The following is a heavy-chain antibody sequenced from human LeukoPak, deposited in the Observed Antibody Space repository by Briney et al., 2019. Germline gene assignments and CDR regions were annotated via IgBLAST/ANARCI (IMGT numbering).Heavy chain of an antibody. CDR1: GFTVSSNY. J-gene: IGHJ3*02. V-gene: IGHV3-66*01. CDR3: ARIETVADAFDI. CDR2: IYSGGST. Sequence: GGSLRLSCAASGFTVSSNYMSWVRQAPGKGLEWVSLIYSGGSTSYADSVRGRFTTSRDNSKNTLYLQMNSLRAADTAVYYCARIETVADAFDIWGQGTLVTVSS. D-gene: IGHD1-1*01.